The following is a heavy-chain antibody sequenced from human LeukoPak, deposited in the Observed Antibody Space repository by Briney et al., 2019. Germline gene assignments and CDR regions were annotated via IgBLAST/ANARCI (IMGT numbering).Heavy chain of an antibody. CDR1: GFTFSSYS. V-gene: IGHV3-21*01. CDR3: ARDHDYGDYPDAFDI. CDR2: ISSSSSYI. Sequence: PGGSLRLSCAASGFTFSSYSMNWVRQAPGKGLEWVSSISSSSSYIYYADSVKGRSTISRDNAKNSLYLQMNSLRAEDTAVYYCARDHDYGDYPDAFDIWGQGTMVTVSS. D-gene: IGHD4-17*01. J-gene: IGHJ3*02.